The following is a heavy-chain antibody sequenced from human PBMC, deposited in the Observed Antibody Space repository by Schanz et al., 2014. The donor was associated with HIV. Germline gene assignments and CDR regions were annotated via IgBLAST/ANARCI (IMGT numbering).Heavy chain of an antibody. V-gene: IGHV3-30*18. Sequence: QVQLVESGGGVVQPGRSLRLSCAASGFTFSSYGMHWVRQAPGKGLEGETFISYDGSNKYYADSVKGRFTISRDNSKNTLYLQMNSLRAEDTAVYHCAKVARWDYYNMDVWGQGTTVTVSS. CDR3: AKVARWDYYNMDV. J-gene: IGHJ6*02. CDR1: GFTFSSYG. CDR2: ISYDGSNK.